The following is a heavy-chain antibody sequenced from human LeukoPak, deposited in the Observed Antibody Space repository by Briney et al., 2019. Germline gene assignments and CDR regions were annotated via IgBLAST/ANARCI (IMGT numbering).Heavy chain of an antibody. V-gene: IGHV4-38-2*02. CDR1: GYSISSGYY. Sequence: SETLSLTCTVSGYSISSGYYWGWIRQPPGKGLEWIGSIYHSGSTYYNPSLKSRVTISVDTSKNQFSLKLSSVTAADTAVYYCARKRGYSYGLDYYFDYWGQGTLVTVSS. CDR2: IYHSGST. J-gene: IGHJ4*02. CDR3: ARKRGYSYGLDYYFDY. D-gene: IGHD5-18*01.